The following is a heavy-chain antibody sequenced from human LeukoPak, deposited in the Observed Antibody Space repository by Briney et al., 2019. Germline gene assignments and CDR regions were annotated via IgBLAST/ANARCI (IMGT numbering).Heavy chain of an antibody. V-gene: IGHV3-30*02. CDR1: AFSFTRFG. J-gene: IGHJ4*02. CDR2: IRSDGSIK. D-gene: IGHD2-21*01. Sequence: PGGALRLSSAASAFSFTRFGMQWVRQAPGKGLEWVTFIRSDGSIKYYADSVKGRFTISTDNSKKTLYMQTNSLRAEDTAVYYCAKDVSTNCVGGCPPDYWGQGTRVTVSS. CDR3: AKDVSTNCVGGCPPDY.